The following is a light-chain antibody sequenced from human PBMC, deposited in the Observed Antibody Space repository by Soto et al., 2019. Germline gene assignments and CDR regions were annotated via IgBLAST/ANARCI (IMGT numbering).Light chain of an antibody. CDR2: EGS. CDR3: QQYNTYSRT. CDR1: QSINSR. V-gene: IGKV1-5*03. J-gene: IGKJ1*01. Sequence: DIQMTQSPATLSASVGDRLTISCRASQSINSRLAWYQQKPGQAPKLLIYEGSTLERGVPSRFSGSGSGTEFTLTISRLQSDDFAACYCQQYNTYSRTFGQGTKVDFK.